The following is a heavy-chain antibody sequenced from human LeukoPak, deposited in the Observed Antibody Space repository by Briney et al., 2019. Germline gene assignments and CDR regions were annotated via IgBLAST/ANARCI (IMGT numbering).Heavy chain of an antibody. J-gene: IGHJ4*02. Sequence: PGGSLRLSCAASGFTFSDNYMSWIRQAPGKGLEWVLYISSSGSIYYADSVKGRFTISRDNAKNSLYLQMNSLRAEDTAVYYCARDHGSSPDFFDYWGQGTLVTVSS. CDR2: ISSSGSI. CDR1: GFTFSDNY. CDR3: ARDHGSSPDFFDY. D-gene: IGHD6-6*01. V-gene: IGHV3-11*04.